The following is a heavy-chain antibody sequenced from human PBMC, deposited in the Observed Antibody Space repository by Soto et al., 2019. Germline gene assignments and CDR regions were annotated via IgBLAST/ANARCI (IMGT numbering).Heavy chain of an antibody. D-gene: IGHD2-8*01. Sequence: SETLSLICTVSGGSISSGGYYWSWIRQHPGKGLEWIGYIYYSGSTYYNPSLKSRVTISVDASKNQFSLKLSSVTAADTAVYYCAREGYCTNGVCYIDYWGHVXLVTVPS. CDR2: IYYSGST. CDR3: AREGYCTNGVCYIDY. J-gene: IGHJ4*01. V-gene: IGHV4-31*03. CDR1: GGSISSGGYY.